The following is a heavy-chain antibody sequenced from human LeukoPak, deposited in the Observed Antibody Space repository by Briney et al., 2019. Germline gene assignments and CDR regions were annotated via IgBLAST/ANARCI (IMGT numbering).Heavy chain of an antibody. CDR2: ISWNSGSI. V-gene: IGHV3-9*01. CDR1: GFTFDDYA. J-gene: IGHJ4*02. Sequence: GRSLRLSCAASGFTFDDYAMHWVRQAPGKGLEWVSGISWNSGSIGYADSVKGRFTISRDNAKNSLYLQMNSLRAEDTALYYCEKDNDYYYDSSGYYDYWGRGTLVTVSS. D-gene: IGHD3-22*01. CDR3: EKDNDYYYDSSGYYDY.